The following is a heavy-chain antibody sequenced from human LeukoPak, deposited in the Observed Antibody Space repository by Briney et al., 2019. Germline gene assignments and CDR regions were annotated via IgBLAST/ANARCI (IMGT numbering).Heavy chain of an antibody. CDR1: GYSFTSYW. Sequence: GESLKISCKGSGYSFTSYWIGWVRQMPGKGLEWMGIIYPGDSDTRYIPSFQGQVTISADKSICTAYLQWSNLKASDTAMYYCARLPVYQDWFDPWGQGTLVTVSS. CDR2: IYPGDSDT. V-gene: IGHV5-51*01. D-gene: IGHD2-8*01. CDR3: ARLPVYQDWFDP. J-gene: IGHJ5*02.